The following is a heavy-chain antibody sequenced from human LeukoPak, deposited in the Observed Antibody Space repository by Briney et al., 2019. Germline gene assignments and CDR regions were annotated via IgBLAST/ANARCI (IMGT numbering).Heavy chain of an antibody. Sequence: PSETLSLTCAVYGGSFSGYYWSWIRQPPGKGLEWFGYVYDSGTTNYNPSLKSRVTISVDTSKNQFSLKLSSVTAADTAVYYCARVSWFPGTSYYYMDVWDKGTTVTVSS. J-gene: IGHJ6*03. V-gene: IGHV4-59*01. CDR2: VYDSGTT. CDR3: ARVSWFPGTSYYYMDV. CDR1: GGSFSGYY. D-gene: IGHD1-1*01.